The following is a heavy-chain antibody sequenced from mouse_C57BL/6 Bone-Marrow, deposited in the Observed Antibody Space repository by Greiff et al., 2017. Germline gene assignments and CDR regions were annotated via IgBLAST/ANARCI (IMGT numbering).Heavy chain of an antibody. D-gene: IGHD1-1*01. Sequence: QVQLQQPGAELVRPGSSVKLSCKASGYTFTSYWMHWVKQRPIQGLEWIGNIDPSDSETPYNQKFKDKATLTVDKPSSTAYMQLSSLTSEDSAVYYCARHYYGSFWYFDGWGTGTTVTVSS. CDR1: GYTFTSYW. J-gene: IGHJ1*03. V-gene: IGHV1-52*01. CDR3: ARHYYGSFWYFDG. CDR2: IDPSDSET.